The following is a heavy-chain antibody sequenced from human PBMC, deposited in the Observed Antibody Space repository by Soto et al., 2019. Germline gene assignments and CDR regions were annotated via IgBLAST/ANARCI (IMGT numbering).Heavy chain of an antibody. J-gene: IGHJ4*02. D-gene: IGHD4-17*01. CDR2: ISPYSGSR. CDR1: GYDFARFP. Sequence: QVQLVQSGGGVKRPGASVKVSCKASGYDFARFPISLVRQARGTGLEWMGLISPYSGSRYYAEKFLGRVTMTTDTSTSTAYMELRSLTSDDTAVYFCAREQYEFGDLYYVDYWGQGTLVTFSS. V-gene: IGHV1-18*04. CDR3: AREQYEFGDLYYVDY.